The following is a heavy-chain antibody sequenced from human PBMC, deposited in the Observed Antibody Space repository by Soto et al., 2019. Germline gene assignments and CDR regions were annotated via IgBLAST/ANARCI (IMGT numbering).Heavy chain of an antibody. Sequence: SETLSLTCTVSGGSISSSSYYWGWIRQPPGKGLEWIGSIYYSGSTYYNPSLKSRVTISVDTSKNQFSLKLSSVTAADTAVYYCVRTRAVWFDPSGQGTLVTVSS. CDR2: IYYSGST. D-gene: IGHD6-19*01. V-gene: IGHV4-39*01. CDR1: GGSISSSSYY. J-gene: IGHJ5*02. CDR3: VRTRAVWFDP.